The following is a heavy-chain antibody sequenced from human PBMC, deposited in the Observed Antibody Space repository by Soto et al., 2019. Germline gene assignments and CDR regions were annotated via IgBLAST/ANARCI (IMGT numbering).Heavy chain of an antibody. CDR2: ISYDASNK. J-gene: IGHJ4*02. V-gene: IGHV3-30-3*01. CDR3: ARGNSSSSAAFDY. CDR1: GFTFRSYA. D-gene: IGHD6-13*01. Sequence: QVQLVESGGAMVQPGRSLRLSCAASGFTFRSYAMHWVRQAPGKGLEWVAIISYDASNKYYADSVKGRFTISRDNSKNTLYLQMNSLRAEDTAVYYCARGNSSSSAAFDYWGQGTLVIVSS.